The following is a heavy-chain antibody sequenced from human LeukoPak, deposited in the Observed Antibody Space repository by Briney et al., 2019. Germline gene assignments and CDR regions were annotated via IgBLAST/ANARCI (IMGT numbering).Heavy chain of an antibody. J-gene: IGHJ6*02. D-gene: IGHD3-10*01. V-gene: IGHV1-8*01. CDR2: MNPNSGNT. Sequence: ASVKVSCKASGYTFTSYDINWVRQATGQGLEWMGWMNPNSGNTGYAQKFQGRVTMTRNTSISTAYMELSSLRSEDTAVYYCARGASLWFGELLFYYYYGMDVWSQGTTVTVSS. CDR1: GYTFTSYD. CDR3: ARGASLWFGELLFYYYYGMDV.